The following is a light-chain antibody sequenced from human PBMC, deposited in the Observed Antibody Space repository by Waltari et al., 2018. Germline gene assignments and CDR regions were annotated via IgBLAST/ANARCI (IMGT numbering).Light chain of an antibody. Sequence: QSVLTQPPSVSGAPGQRVTISCTGSSSNLGPGYDVQWYRQLPGTAPQLLIYGTYNRPSGVPDRFSASKSCTSASLAITGLQAEDEADYYCQSYDSSLNAYVFGTGSKVIVL. V-gene: IGLV1-40*01. CDR1: SSNLGPGYD. J-gene: IGLJ1*01. CDR2: GTY. CDR3: QSYDSSLNAYV.